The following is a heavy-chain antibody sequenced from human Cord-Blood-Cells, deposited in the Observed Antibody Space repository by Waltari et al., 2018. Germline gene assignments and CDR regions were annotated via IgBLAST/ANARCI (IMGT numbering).Heavy chain of an antibody. D-gene: IGHD2-15*01. CDR1: GGPISSSNW. V-gene: IGHV4-4*02. J-gene: IGHJ4*02. CDR2: ISHSGST. CDR3: ARGALSGRVVVAATPHYFDY. Sequence: QVQLQESGPGLVKPSGTLSPTCAVPGGPISSSNWWSWVRQPPGKGLEWIGEISHSGSTNYNPSLKSRVTISVDKSKNQFSLKLSSVTAADTAVYYCARGALSGRVVVAATPHYFDYWGQGTLVTVSS.